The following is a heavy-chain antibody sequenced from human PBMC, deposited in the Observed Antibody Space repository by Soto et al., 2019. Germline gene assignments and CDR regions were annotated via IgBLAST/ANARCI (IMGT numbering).Heavy chain of an antibody. CDR1: GYTFTSYT. Sequence: QVQLVQSAAEVKKPGASMKVSCKASGYTFTSYTITWVRQAPGQGLEWMGWISAYTGNTNYAQNLQGRVTLTTDTSTSTAYMELRSLRSDYTAVNYCATDEGNYLDYWGQGTLVTVSS. CDR2: ISAYTGNT. J-gene: IGHJ4*02. CDR3: ATDEGNYLDY. V-gene: IGHV1-18*01.